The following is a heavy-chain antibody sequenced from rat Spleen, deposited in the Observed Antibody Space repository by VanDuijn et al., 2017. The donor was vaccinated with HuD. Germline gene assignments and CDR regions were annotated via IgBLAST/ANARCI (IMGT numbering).Heavy chain of an antibody. Sequence: EVQLVESGGGLVQPGRSLKLSCAASGFTFSDYYMAWVRQAPKKGLEWVATINAGGGSTYYRDSVKGRFTISRDNAKSTLYLQMDSLRSEDTATYYCATGPRILRLDWFAYWGQGTLVTVSS. CDR3: ATGPRILRLDWFAY. CDR2: INAGGGST. J-gene: IGHJ3*01. V-gene: IGHV5-27*01. D-gene: IGHD1-6*01. CDR1: GFTFSDYY.